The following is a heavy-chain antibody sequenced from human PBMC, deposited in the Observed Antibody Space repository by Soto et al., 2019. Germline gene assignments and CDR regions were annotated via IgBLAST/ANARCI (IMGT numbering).Heavy chain of an antibody. J-gene: IGHJ2*01. CDR2: ISRNGGST. CDR1: GFTFSSYW. Sequence: GGSLRLSCAASGFTFSSYWMHWVRQAPGKGLEWVSVISRNGGSTTYADAVKGRFTISRDNSKNTLYLQMNSLRAEDTAVYYCAKRTVGWYFDLWGRGTLVTVSS. D-gene: IGHD4-17*01. CDR3: AKRTVGWYFDL. V-gene: IGHV3-23*01.